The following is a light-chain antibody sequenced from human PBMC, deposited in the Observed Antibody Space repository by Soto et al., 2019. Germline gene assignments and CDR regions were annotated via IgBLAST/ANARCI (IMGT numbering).Light chain of an antibody. CDR3: SSYAGSNSVV. Sequence: QSVLTQPPSASGSPGQSVTISCTGTSSDVGGYNYVSWYQQHPGKAPKLMIYEVSKRPSGVPDRFSGSKSGNTASLTVSGLPAEDETDYYCSSYAGSNSVVFGGGTKVTVL. CDR1: SSDVGGYNY. V-gene: IGLV2-8*01. CDR2: EVS. J-gene: IGLJ2*01.